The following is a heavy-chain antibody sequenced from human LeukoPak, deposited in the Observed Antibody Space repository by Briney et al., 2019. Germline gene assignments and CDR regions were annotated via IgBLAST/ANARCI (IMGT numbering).Heavy chain of an antibody. V-gene: IGHV1-18*01. CDR2: ISAYNGNT. CDR1: GYTFTSYG. J-gene: IGHJ5*02. D-gene: IGHD3-10*01. Sequence: GASVKVSCKASGYTFTSYGISWVRQAPGQGLEWMGWISAYNGNTNYAQKLQGRVTMTTDTSTSTAYMELRSLRSDDTAVYYCARGSVVRGVILYNWFDPWGQGTLVTVSS. CDR3: ARGSVVRGVILYNWFDP.